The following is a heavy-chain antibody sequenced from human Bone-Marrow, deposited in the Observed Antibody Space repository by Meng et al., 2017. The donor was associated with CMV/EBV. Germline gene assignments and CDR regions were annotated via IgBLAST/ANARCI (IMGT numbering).Heavy chain of an antibody. CDR1: GFTFSSYG. CDR3: AKDMSSGWYNYYYYGMDV. CDR2: IRYDGSNK. V-gene: IGHV3-30*02. J-gene: IGHJ6*02. D-gene: IGHD6-19*01. Sequence: GGSLRPSCAASGFTFSSYGMHWVRQAPGKGLEWVAFIRYDGSNKYYADSVKGRFTISRDNSKNTLYLQMNSLRAEDTAVYYCAKDMSSGWYNYYYYGMDVWGQGTTVTVSS.